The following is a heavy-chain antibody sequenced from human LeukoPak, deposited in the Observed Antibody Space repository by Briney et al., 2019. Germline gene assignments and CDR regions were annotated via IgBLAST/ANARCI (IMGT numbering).Heavy chain of an antibody. V-gene: IGHV4-39*07. CDR1: GGSISSSSYY. CDR2: IYYSGST. J-gene: IGHJ4*02. Sequence: SETLSLTCTVSGGSISSSSYYWGWIRQPPGKGLEWIGSIYYSGSTYYNPSLKSRVTISVDTSKNQFSLKLSSVTAADTAVYYCARGNLDYDFWSGYLDYWGQGALVTVSS. CDR3: ARGNLDYDFWSGYLDY. D-gene: IGHD3-3*01.